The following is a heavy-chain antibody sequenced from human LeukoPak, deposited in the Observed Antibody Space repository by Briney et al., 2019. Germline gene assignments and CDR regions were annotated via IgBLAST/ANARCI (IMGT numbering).Heavy chain of an antibody. Sequence: PSETLSLTCTVSGGSISNYYWSWIRQPPGKGLEWIGYIYYSGITNYDPSLKSRVTLSVDTSNNQFSLKLSSVTAADTAMYYCARTRGYGAYCGGDCYPLDYWGQGTLVTVSS. CDR3: ARTRGYGAYCGGDCYPLDY. CDR1: GGSISNYY. J-gene: IGHJ4*02. V-gene: IGHV4-59*01. CDR2: IYYSGIT. D-gene: IGHD2-21*02.